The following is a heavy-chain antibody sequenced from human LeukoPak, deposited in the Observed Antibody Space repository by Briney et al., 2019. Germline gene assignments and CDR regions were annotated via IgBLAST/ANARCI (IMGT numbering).Heavy chain of an antibody. CDR2: INTAGGST. Sequence: EGSLRLSCAASGFTFGNYAMTWVRQAPGKGLEWVSTINTAGGSTYYADSVEDRFAISRDNSENTLHLHLNNVRVEDTAFYYCARVERQWMPLYWSQGALVIVSA. V-gene: IGHV3-23*05. J-gene: IGHJ4*02. CDR3: ARVERQWMPLY. CDR1: GFTFGNYA. D-gene: IGHD6-19*01.